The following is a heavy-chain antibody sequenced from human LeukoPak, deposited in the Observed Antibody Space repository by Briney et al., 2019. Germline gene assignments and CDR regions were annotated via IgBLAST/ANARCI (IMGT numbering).Heavy chain of an antibody. J-gene: IGHJ4*02. CDR1: GGSISSYY. CDR2: IYYSGST. V-gene: IGHV4-59*12. CDR3: ARDRYGDYNFDY. D-gene: IGHD4-17*01. Sequence: SETLSLTCTVSGGSISSYYWSWIRQPPGKGLEWIGYIYYSGSTNYNPSLKSRVTISVDTSKNQFSLKLSSVTAAGTAVYYCARDRYGDYNFDYWGQGTLVTVSS.